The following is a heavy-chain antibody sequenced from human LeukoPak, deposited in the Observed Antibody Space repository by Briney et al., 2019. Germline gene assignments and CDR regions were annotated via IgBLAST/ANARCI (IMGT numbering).Heavy chain of an antibody. D-gene: IGHD6-13*01. Sequence: GASVKVSCKASGGTFSSYAISWVRQAPGQGLEWMGGIIPIFGTANYAQKFQGRVTITTDESTSTAYMELSSLRSEDTAVYYCAREAAAAGTTWDAWGQGTLVTVSS. CDR2: IIPIFGTA. V-gene: IGHV1-69*05. CDR3: AREAAAAGTTWDA. J-gene: IGHJ5*02. CDR1: GGTFSSYA.